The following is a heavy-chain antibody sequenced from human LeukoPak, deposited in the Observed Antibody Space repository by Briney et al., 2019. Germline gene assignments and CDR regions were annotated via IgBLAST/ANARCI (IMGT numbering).Heavy chain of an antibody. CDR1: GFTFSSYA. V-gene: IGHV3-23*01. CDR3: ARDPYSSSWYRGEGAFDI. Sequence: GGSLRLSCAASGFTFSSYAMSWVRQAPGKGLEWVSAISGSGGSTYYADSVKGRFTISRDNSKNTLYLQMNSLRAEDTAVYYCARDPYSSSWYRGEGAFDIWGQGTMVTVSS. D-gene: IGHD6-13*01. J-gene: IGHJ3*02. CDR2: ISGSGGST.